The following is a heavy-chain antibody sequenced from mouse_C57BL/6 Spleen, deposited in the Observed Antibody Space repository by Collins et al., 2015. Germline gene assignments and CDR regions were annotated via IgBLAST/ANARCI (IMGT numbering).Heavy chain of an antibody. CDR1: GYTFTDYY. V-gene: IGHV1-75*01. Sequence: QVQLQQSGPEPVKPGASVKISCKASGYTFTDYYINWVKQRPGQGLEWIGWIFPGSGSTYYNEKFKGKATLTVDKSSSTAYMLLSSLTSEDSAVYFCARWGGLFMITSRWYFDVWGTGTTVTVSS. CDR2: IFPGSGST. CDR3: ARWGGLFMITSRWYFDV. D-gene: IGHD2-4*01. J-gene: IGHJ1*03.